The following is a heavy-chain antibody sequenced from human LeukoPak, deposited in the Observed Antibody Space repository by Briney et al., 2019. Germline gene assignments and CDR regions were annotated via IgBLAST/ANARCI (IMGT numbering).Heavy chain of an antibody. CDR3: ARHRSGSGSSDSYFDY. CDR2: IYYSGST. Sequence: SETLSLTCTVSGVSISSYYWSWIRQPPGKGLEWIGFIYYSGSTNYNPSLKSRVTIAVDTSKNQFSLKLSSVTAADTAVYYCARHRSGSGSSDSYFDYWGQGTLVTVSS. V-gene: IGHV4-59*01. CDR1: GVSISSYY. D-gene: IGHD3-10*01. J-gene: IGHJ4*02.